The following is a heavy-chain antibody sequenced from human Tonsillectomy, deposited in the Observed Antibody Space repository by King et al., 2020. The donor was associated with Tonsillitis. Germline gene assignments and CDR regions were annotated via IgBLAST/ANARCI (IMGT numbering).Heavy chain of an antibody. J-gene: IGHJ4*02. CDR1: GLSLSTSGMR. CDR3: ARTSVAGLYYFDY. Sequence: KEAGAERGKPKKKRTVRGNVSGLSLSTSGMRVRWSSEHPGKGREGRAGMDWDDDKFYSTSLKTRLTISKDTSKNQVVLTMTNMDPVDTGMYYCARTSVAGLYYFDYWGQGTLVTVSS. V-gene: IGHV2-70*04. CDR2: MDWDDDK. D-gene: IGHD6-19*01.